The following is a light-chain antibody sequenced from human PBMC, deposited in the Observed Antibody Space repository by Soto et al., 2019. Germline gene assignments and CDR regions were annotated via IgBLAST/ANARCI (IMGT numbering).Light chain of an antibody. J-gene: IGKJ4*01. CDR3: QQSYSTPLT. CDR2: AAS. V-gene: IGKV1-39*01. CDR1: QSISSY. Sequence: DIQMTPSPSSLSASVGDRVTLTCRASQSISSYLNWYQQKPGKAPTLLIYAASSLQSGVPSRFSGSGSGTDFTLTISSLQPEDFATYYCQQSYSTPLTFGGGTKVEIK.